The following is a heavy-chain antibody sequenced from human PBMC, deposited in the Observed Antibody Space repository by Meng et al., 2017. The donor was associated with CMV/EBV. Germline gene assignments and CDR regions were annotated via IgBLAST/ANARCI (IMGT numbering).Heavy chain of an antibody. Sequence: ASVKVSCKASGYTFTSYGISWVRQAPGQGLEWMGWISAYNGNTNYAQKLQGRVTMTTDTSTSTAYMELRSLRSDDTAVYYCAREGLARHCSSTSCPRDYYYGMDVWGQGTTVTVSS. J-gene: IGHJ6*02. CDR1: GYTFTSYG. CDR2: ISAYNGNT. V-gene: IGHV1-18*01. CDR3: AREGLARHCSSTSCPRDYYYGMDV. D-gene: IGHD2-2*01.